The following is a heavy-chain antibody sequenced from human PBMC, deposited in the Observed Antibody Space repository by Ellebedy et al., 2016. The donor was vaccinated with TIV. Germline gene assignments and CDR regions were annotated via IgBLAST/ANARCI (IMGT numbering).Heavy chain of an antibody. CDR3: ARDSVPADL. Sequence: GESLKISCAASGFRFSSYDMSWVRQAPGKGLEWVSAITTSGYVRPYADSVKGRFTISRDNSRNTLFLQMSSLRAEDTAIYYCARDSVPADLWGQGTLVTVSS. CDR1: GFRFSSYD. J-gene: IGHJ5*02. CDR2: ITTSGYVR. V-gene: IGHV3-23*01.